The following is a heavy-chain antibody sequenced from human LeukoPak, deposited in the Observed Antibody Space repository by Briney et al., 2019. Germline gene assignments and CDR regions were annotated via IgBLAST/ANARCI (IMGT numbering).Heavy chain of an antibody. CDR2: FDPEDGET. V-gene: IGHV1-24*01. CDR1: GYTLTELS. J-gene: IGHJ4*02. D-gene: IGHD3-9*01. CDR3: ATDKGEGNFDWLRY. Sequence: ASVKVSCKVSGYTLTELSMHWVRQAPGKGLEWMGGFDPEDGETIYAQKFRGRVTMTEDTSTDTAYMELSSLRSEDTAVYYCATDKGEGNFDWLRYWGQGTLVTVSS.